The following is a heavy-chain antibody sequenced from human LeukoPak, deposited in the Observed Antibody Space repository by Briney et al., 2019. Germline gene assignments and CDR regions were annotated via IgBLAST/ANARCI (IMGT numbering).Heavy chain of an antibody. CDR1: GGSFSGYY. J-gene: IGHJ4*02. V-gene: IGHV4-34*01. CDR3: ARHRPTTMVRGVIIFFDY. CDR2: INHSGST. Sequence: SETLSLTCAVYGGSFSGYYWSWIRQPPGKGLEWIGEINHSGSTNYNPSLKSRVTISVDTSKNQFSLKLSSVTAADTAVYYCARHRPTTMVRGVIIFFDYWGQGTLVTVSS. D-gene: IGHD3-10*01.